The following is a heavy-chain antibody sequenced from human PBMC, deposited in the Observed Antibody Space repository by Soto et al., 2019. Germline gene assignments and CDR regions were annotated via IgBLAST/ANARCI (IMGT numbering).Heavy chain of an antibody. CDR2: IEEDGSEK. J-gene: IGHJ4*02. CDR3: ASVLSGLPDY. V-gene: IGHV3-7*01. Sequence: EVQLVEYGGGLVQPGGSLRLSCAASGFTFSRYWMSWVSQARGKGQEWVANIEEDGSEKYYVDSVKRRFTISRDNATNSLDQQINSLRAEDTAVYYCASVLSGLPDYCCQRTLVTVAS. D-gene: IGHD3-10*01. CDR1: GFTFSRYW.